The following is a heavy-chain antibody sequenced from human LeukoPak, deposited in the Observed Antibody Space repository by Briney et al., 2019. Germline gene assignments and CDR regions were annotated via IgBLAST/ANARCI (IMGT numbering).Heavy chain of an antibody. Sequence: PSETLSLTCTVSGVSMSPYYWSWLRQTPGKGLEWIGYTFTSGGANYNPSLESRVTMSVDTSKNQFSLKMTSVTAADTAVYYCARQPFPPREDHFDFWGQGTLVTVSS. CDR1: GVSMSPYY. CDR3: ARQPFPPREDHFDF. V-gene: IGHV4-4*09. D-gene: IGHD1-26*01. J-gene: IGHJ4*02. CDR2: TFTSGGA.